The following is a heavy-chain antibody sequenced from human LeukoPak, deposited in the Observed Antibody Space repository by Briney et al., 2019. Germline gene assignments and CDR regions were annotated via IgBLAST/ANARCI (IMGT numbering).Heavy chain of an antibody. CDR1: GYTFTSYY. CDR3: ARVRDYYDSSGSYFDY. V-gene: IGHV1-2*04. J-gene: IGHJ4*02. Sequence: ASVKVSCKASGYTFTSYYMHWVRQAPGQGLEWMGWINPNSGGTNYAQKFQGWVTMTRDTSISTAYMELSRLRSDDTAVYYCARVRDYYDSSGSYFDYWGQGTLVTVSS. D-gene: IGHD3-22*01. CDR2: INPNSGGT.